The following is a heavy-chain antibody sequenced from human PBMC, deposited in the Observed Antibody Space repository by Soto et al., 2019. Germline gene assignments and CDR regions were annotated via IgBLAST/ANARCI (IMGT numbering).Heavy chain of an antibody. CDR2: IYPGDSDT. D-gene: IGHD2-2*01. CDR3: ARLVVVPAARYYYYYDMDV. CDR1: GYSFTSYW. J-gene: IGHJ6*02. Sequence: DSLKISCKGSGYSFTSYWIGWVRQMPGKGLEWMGIIYPGDSDTRYSPSFQGQVTISADKSISTAYLQWSSLKASDTAMYYCARLVVVPAARYYYYYDMDVWGQGTTVTV. V-gene: IGHV5-51*01.